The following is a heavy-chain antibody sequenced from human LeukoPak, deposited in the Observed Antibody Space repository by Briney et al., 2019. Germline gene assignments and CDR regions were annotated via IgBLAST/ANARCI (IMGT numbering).Heavy chain of an antibody. V-gene: IGHV3-30*04. Sequence: PGGSLRLSCEASGFIFSTYAIHWVRQTPGKGLEWVAVVSHDGGLKYHADSVKGRFNIARDNSKNTLSLQLNSLRPDDTAVFYCSQGLLSWGQGTLLTVAA. CDR1: GFIFSTYA. CDR2: VSHDGGLK. J-gene: IGHJ5*02. CDR3: SQGLLS.